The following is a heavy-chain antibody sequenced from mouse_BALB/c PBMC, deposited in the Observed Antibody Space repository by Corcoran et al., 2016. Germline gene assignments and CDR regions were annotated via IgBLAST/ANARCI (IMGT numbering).Heavy chain of an antibody. V-gene: IGHV14-3*02. J-gene: IGHJ1*01. CDR1: GFNIKDTY. Sequence: EVQLQQSGAELVKPGASVKLSCTASGFNIKDTYMHWVKQRPEQGLEWIGRIDPANGNTKYDPKFQGKATITADTSSNTAYLQLSSLTSEDTAVYYCANWDWYFYVWGAATTVTVSS. CDR3: ANWDWYFYV. D-gene: IGHD4-1*01. CDR2: IDPANGNT.